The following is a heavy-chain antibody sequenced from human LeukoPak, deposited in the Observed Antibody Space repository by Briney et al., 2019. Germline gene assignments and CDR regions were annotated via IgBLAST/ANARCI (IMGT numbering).Heavy chain of an antibody. CDR1: GGSISSSRHY. CDR3: VRRVAGSGYRDS. CDR2: ILYSGST. D-gene: IGHD3-22*01. Sequence: SETLSLTCTVSGGSISSSRHYWGWIRQPPGKGLEWIGNILYSGSTNYNPSLKSRVTISVDASKNQFSLKLSSVTAADTADYYCVRRVAGSGYRDSWGQGTLVTVSS. V-gene: IGHV4-39*01. J-gene: IGHJ4*02.